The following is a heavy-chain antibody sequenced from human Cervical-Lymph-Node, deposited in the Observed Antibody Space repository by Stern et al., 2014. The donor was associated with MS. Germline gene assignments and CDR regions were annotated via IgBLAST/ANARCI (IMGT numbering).Heavy chain of an antibody. CDR3: ARRPDFWSGYYFDY. J-gene: IGHJ4*01. CDR1: GFSLSTSGVG. Sequence: SGPTPVKPTQTLTLTCTFSGFSLSTSGVGVAWIRQSPGKALELLALIYWDGDKRYSPSLERRLTITKDSSKNQVVLTMTNMDPVDTGAYYCARRPDFWSGYYFDYWGQGALVTVSS. D-gene: IGHD3-3*01. V-gene: IGHV2-5*02. CDR2: IYWDGDK.